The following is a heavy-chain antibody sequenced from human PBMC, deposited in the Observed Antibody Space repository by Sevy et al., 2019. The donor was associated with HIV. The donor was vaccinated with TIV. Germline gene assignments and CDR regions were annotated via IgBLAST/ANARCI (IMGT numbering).Heavy chain of an antibody. J-gene: IGHJ4*02. V-gene: IGHV3-23*01. CDR2: MCGRGGST. CDR1: GFTCGKYA. D-gene: IGHD3-3*01. Sequence: GGSLRLSCAASGFTCGKYAMSWVRQAPGKGREWVSGMCGRGGSTDYADSAKGRFTISSDNSKNTLYLQMNSLRAEDTAIYYCAKDVPDQSWYDDFWSGSPCFDYWGRGTLVTVSS. CDR3: AKDVPDQSWYDDFWSGSPCFDY.